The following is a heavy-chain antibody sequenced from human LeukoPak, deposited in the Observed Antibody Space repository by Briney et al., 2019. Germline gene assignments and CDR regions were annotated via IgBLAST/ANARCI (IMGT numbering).Heavy chain of an antibody. D-gene: IGHD1-26*01. CDR3: ARVNSGSYYGDGYDI. Sequence: GASVKVSCKASGYTFSNYGITWVRQAPGQGLEWMGWISVYNGNTKYAQKLQGRVTTTTDTSTSTVYMELRSLRSDDTAVYYCARVNSGSYYGDGYDIWGQGTMVTVSS. V-gene: IGHV1-18*01. CDR1: GYTFSNYG. CDR2: ISVYNGNT. J-gene: IGHJ3*02.